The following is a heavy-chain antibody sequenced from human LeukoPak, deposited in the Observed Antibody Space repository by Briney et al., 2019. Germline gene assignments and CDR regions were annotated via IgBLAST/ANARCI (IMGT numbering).Heavy chain of an antibody. D-gene: IGHD3-16*01. Sequence: ASVKVSCRASGYTFTGYDMHWVRQAPGQGLEWMGWIKPNNGDTNYAKKFQGRVAMTRDTSTSTAYMELISLRSDDTAMYYCATLGDSYETLTYYYYMDVWGTGTTVTVSS. CDR3: ATLGDSYETLTYYYYMDV. CDR1: GYTFTGYD. J-gene: IGHJ6*03. V-gene: IGHV1-2*02. CDR2: IKPNNGDT.